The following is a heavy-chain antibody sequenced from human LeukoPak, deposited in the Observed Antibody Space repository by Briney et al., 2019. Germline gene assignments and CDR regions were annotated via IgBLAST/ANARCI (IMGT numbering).Heavy chain of an antibody. Sequence: GGSLRLSCAAAGFTFSSDALSGGRQAPGEGLGWVSAISGSGGSTYYADSVKGRFTISRDNSKNTLYLQMNSLRAQDTAVYYCAKDIVVEGHWGQGTLVTVSS. CDR1: GFTFSSDA. CDR2: ISGSGGST. CDR3: AKDIVVEGH. J-gene: IGHJ4*02. D-gene: IGHD2-2*01. V-gene: IGHV3-23*01.